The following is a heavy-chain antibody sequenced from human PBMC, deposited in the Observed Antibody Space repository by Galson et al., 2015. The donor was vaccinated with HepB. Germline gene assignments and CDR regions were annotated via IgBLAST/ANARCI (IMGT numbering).Heavy chain of an antibody. CDR1: GFTFSSYG. CDR3: AKDREGIMITFGGVIVGVGTGFDY. V-gene: IGHV3-30*18. CDR2: ISYDGSNK. Sequence: SLRLSCAASGFTFSSYGMHWVRQAPGKGLEWVAVISYDGSNKYYADSVKGRFTISRDNSKNTLYLQMNSLRAEDTAVYYCAKDREGIMITFGGVIVGVGTGFDYWGQGTLVTVSS. J-gene: IGHJ4*02. D-gene: IGHD3-16*02.